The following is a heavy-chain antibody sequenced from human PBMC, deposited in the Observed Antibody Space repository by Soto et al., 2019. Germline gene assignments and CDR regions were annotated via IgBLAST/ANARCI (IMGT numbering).Heavy chain of an antibody. CDR3: AREGGYYDSSGYYYNYYGMDV. Sequence: PSETLSLTCTVSGGSISSGDYYWSWIRQPPGKGLEWIGYIYYSGSTYYNPSLKSRVTISVDTSKNQFSLKLSSVTAADTAVYYCAREGGYYDSSGYYYNYYGMDVWGQGTTVTVSS. CDR1: GGSISSGDYY. D-gene: IGHD3-22*01. J-gene: IGHJ6*02. CDR2: IYYSGST. V-gene: IGHV4-30-4*01.